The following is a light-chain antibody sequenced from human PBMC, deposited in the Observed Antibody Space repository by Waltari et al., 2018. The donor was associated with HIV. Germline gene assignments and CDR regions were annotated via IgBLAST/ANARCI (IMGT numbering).Light chain of an antibody. CDR1: ITDIGLFNY. CDR3: SSSSSSGSVL. CDR2: DGK. J-gene: IGLJ3*02. Sequence: PGVSITISCVGTITDIGLFNYVSWYRHQPDTPPQLVIYDGKSRPSGVSSRFSGSKSGNTASLTISGLQTDDEGHYYCSSSSSSGSVLFGGGTKVTV. V-gene: IGLV2-14*01.